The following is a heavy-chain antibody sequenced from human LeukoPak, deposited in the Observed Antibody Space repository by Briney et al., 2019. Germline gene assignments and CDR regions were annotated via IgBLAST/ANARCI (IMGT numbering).Heavy chain of an antibody. CDR3: ARGHYDILTGHYYFDY. CDR1: GFTFSSYW. Sequence: QPGGSLRLSCAASGFTFSSYWMHWVRQAPGKGLVWVSRINSDGSSTIYADSVKGRFTISRDNAKNTLYLQMNSLRAEDTAVYYCARGHYDILTGHYYFDYWGQGTLVTVSS. CDR2: INSDGSST. D-gene: IGHD3-9*01. V-gene: IGHV3-74*01. J-gene: IGHJ4*02.